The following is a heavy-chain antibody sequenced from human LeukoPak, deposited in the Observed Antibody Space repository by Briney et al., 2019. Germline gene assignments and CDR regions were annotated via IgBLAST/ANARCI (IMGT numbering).Heavy chain of an antibody. V-gene: IGHV1-2*02. CDR1: GYTFSGYY. Sequence: ASVKVSCKASGYTFSGYYMHWVRQPPGQGLEGMGWINPNSGGTNCAQKFQGRVTMTRDTSINTAYIELSRLRSDDTAVYYCARVTGYYYESTGYYHHAFDIWGQGTMVTVSS. CDR2: INPNSGGT. CDR3: ARVTGYYYESTGYYHHAFDI. J-gene: IGHJ3*02. D-gene: IGHD3-22*01.